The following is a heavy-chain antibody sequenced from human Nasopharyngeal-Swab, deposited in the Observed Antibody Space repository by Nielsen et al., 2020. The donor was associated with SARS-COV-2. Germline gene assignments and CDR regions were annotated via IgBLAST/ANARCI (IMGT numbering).Heavy chain of an antibody. CDR2: ISSSSYT. Sequence: VRQAPGKGLEWVSSISSSSYTYYADSVKGRFTISRDNSKNTLYLQMNSLRAEDTAVYYCAKEDGIVGATRDFGAYWGQGTLVTVSS. V-gene: IGHV3-23*01. D-gene: IGHD1-26*01. CDR3: AKEDGIVGATRDFGAY. J-gene: IGHJ4*02.